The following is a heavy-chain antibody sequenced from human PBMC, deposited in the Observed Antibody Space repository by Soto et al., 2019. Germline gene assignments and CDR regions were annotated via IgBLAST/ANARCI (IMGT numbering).Heavy chain of an antibody. D-gene: IGHD3-9*01. Sequence: SQSLSLTCAISGDSVSSNSAVWNWIRQSPSRGLEWLGRTYYRSQWHYEYAVFVQSRISIDPDTSKNQFSLQLNSVTPEDTAVYYCVRLVGNSWLDHWGQGTLVTVSS. V-gene: IGHV6-1*01. CDR3: VRLVGNSWLDH. CDR1: GDSVSSNSAV. J-gene: IGHJ4*02. CDR2: TYYRSQWHY.